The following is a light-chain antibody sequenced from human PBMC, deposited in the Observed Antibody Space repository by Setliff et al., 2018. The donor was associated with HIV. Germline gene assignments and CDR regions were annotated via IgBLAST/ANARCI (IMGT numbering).Light chain of an antibody. CDR3: CSYAGSYIHVV. J-gene: IGLJ2*01. Sequence: QSALTQPRSVSGSPGQSVTISCTGTSSDVGGYNYVSWYQQHPGKAPKLMIYDVSKRPSGVPDRFSGSKSGNMASLTISGLQAEDEADYYCCSYAGSYIHVVFGGGTKVTV. CDR1: SSDVGGYNY. CDR2: DVS. V-gene: IGLV2-11*01.